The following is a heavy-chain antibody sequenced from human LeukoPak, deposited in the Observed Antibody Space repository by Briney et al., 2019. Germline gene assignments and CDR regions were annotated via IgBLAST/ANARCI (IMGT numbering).Heavy chain of an antibody. V-gene: IGHV4-34*01. CDR3: ALTYDSSGYYSHCFDY. CDR2: INHSGST. Sequence: SETLSLTCAVYGGSFSGYYWSWIRQPPGKGLEWIGEINHSGSTNYNPSLKSRVTISVDTSKNQFSLKLSSVTAADTAVYYCALTYDSSGYYSHCFDYWGQGTLVTVSS. J-gene: IGHJ4*02. D-gene: IGHD3-22*01. CDR1: GGSFSGYY.